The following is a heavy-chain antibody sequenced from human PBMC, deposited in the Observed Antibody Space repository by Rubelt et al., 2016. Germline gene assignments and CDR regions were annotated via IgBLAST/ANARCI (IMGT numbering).Heavy chain of an antibody. J-gene: IGHJ4*02. D-gene: IGHD3-3*01. CDR1: GDSISSGYY. Sequence: QLPLQESGPGLVKPSETLSLTCTVSGDSISSGYYWGWIRQPPGQGPEWLGTISHRGSTSSHPSLQLRIPISVDKSKNQLPLKLGSVTAADTAGDYWAGTDSRFSSGYYAFDHWGQGALVTVSS. CDR3: AGTDSRFSSGYYAFDH. CDR2: ISHRGST. V-gene: IGHV4-38-2*02.